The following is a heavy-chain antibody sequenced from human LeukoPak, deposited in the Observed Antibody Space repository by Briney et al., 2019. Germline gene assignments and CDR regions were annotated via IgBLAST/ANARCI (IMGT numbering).Heavy chain of an antibody. CDR2: INHSGST. CDR3: ARGEFVAGLIDY. D-gene: IGHD2-15*01. Sequence: PSETLSLTCAVYGGSFSGYYWSWIRQPPGKGLEWIGEINHSGSTNYNPSLKSRVTISVDTSKNQFSLKLSSVTAADTAVYYCARGEFVAGLIDYWGQGTLVTVSS. V-gene: IGHV4-34*01. J-gene: IGHJ4*02. CDR1: GGSFSGYY.